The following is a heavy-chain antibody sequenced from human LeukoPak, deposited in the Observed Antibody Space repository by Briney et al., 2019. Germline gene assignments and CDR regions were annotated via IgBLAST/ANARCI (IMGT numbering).Heavy chain of an antibody. CDR1: GYTFTSYG. Sequence: GASVKVSCKASGYTFTSYGISWVRQAPGQGLEWMGWISAYNGNTNYAQKLQGRVTMTTDTSTSTAYMELRSLRSDDTAVYYCARDVLLWFGEFQRRDWFDPWGQGTLVTVSS. V-gene: IGHV1-18*01. CDR3: ARDVLLWFGEFQRRDWFDP. D-gene: IGHD3-10*01. J-gene: IGHJ5*02. CDR2: ISAYNGNT.